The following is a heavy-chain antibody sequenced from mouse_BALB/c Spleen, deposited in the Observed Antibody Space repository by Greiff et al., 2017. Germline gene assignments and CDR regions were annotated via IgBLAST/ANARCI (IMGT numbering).Heavy chain of an antibody. V-gene: IGHV5-6-3*01. J-gene: IGHJ3*01. D-gene: IGHD2-3*01. CDR2: INSNGGST. CDR1: GFTFSSYG. CDR3: ARVYDGYRFAY. Sequence: EVKLVESGGGLVQPGGSLKLSCAASGFTFSSYGMSWVRQTPDKRLELVATINSNGGSTYYPDSVKGRFTISRDNAKNTLYLQMSSLKSEDTAMYYCARVYDGYRFAYWGQGTLVTVSA.